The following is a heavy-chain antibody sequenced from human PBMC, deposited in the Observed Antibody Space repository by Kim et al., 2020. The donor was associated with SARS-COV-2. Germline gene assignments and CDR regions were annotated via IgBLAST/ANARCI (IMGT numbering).Heavy chain of an antibody. CDR1: GGSISSSSYY. V-gene: IGHV4-39*01. D-gene: IGHD1-26*01. Sequence: SETLSLTCTVSGGSISSSSYYWGWIRQPPGKGLEWIGSIYYSGSTYYNPSLRSRVTISVDTSKNQFSLKLSSVTAADTAVYYCARPGWERPPEPYYYYGMDVWGQGTPVTVSS. CDR3: ARPGWERPPEPYYYYGMDV. CDR2: IYYSGST. J-gene: IGHJ6*02.